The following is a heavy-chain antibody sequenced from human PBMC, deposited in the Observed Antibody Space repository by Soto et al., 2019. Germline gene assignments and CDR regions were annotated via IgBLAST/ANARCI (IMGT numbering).Heavy chain of an antibody. Sequence: SETLSLTCTVSGGSFSGSTYVWGWIRQPSGKGLEWIGSLYHSGNTYYNPSLKSRVTISVDTSNNHFSLKLSSVTAADTAVYYCVRPSNHAFDIWGQGIMVT. CDR2: LYHSGNT. V-gene: IGHV4-39*01. CDR3: VRPSNHAFDI. J-gene: IGHJ3*02. CDR1: GGSFSGSTYV. D-gene: IGHD4-4*01.